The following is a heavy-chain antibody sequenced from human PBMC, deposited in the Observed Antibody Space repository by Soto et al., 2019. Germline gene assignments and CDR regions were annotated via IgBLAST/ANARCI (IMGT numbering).Heavy chain of an antibody. J-gene: IGHJ5*02. Sequence: EVQLLESGGGLVQPGGSLRLSCAASGFTFSSYAMSWVRQAPGKGLEGVSAISGSGGSTYYADSVKGRFTISRDNSKNTLYLQMNSLRVEDTAVYYCAKDKLYSNYGNWFDPWGQGTLVTVSS. CDR3: AKDKLYSNYGNWFDP. D-gene: IGHD4-4*01. CDR1: GFTFSSYA. CDR2: ISGSGGST. V-gene: IGHV3-23*01.